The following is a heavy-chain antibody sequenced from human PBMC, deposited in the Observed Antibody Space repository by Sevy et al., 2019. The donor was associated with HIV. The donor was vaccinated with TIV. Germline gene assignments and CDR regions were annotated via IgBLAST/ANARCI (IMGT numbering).Heavy chain of an antibody. CDR3: VRDIAFGANDY. D-gene: IGHD3-10*01. Sequence: GGSLRLSCAASGFTLSHYWMSWVRQVPGKGLEWVANIKQDGSAKYYVDSVKGRFTISRDNAKSSVYLQMNSLGAEDTAVYYCVRDIAFGANDYWGQGTLVTVSS. V-gene: IGHV3-7*01. J-gene: IGHJ4*02. CDR2: IKQDGSAK. CDR1: GFTLSHYW.